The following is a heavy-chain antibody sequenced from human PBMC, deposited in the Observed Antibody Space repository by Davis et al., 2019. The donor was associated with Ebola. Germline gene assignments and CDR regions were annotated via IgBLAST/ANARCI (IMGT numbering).Heavy chain of an antibody. Sequence: SETLSLTCAVYGGSFSGYYWSWIRQPQGKGLEWIGEINHSGSTNYNPSLKSRVTISVDTSKNQFSLKLSSVTAADTAVYYCARRIVVAWGSFYYDDWVQGILVTVSS. J-gene: IGHJ4*02. D-gene: IGHD6-19*01. V-gene: IGHV4-34*01. CDR1: GGSFSGYY. CDR2: INHSGST. CDR3: ARRIVVAWGSFYYDD.